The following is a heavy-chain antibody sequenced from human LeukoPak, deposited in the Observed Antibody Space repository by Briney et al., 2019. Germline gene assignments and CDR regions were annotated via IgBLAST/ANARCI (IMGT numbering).Heavy chain of an antibody. Sequence: ASVKVSCKASGYTFTSYYMHWVRQAPGQGLEWMGIINPSGGSTSYAQKFQGRVTMTRDTSTSTVYIELSSLRSEDTAVYYCARESSGNYYGMDVWGQGTTVTVSS. CDR3: ARESSGNYYGMDV. J-gene: IGHJ6*02. D-gene: IGHD3-10*01. CDR2: INPSGGST. CDR1: GYTFTSYY. V-gene: IGHV1-46*01.